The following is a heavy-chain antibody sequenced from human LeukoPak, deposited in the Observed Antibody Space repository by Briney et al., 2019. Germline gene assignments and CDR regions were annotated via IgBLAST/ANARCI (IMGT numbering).Heavy chain of an antibody. CDR2: IYYSGST. Sequence: PSETLSLTCTVSGGSISSSSYYWGWIRQPPGKGLEWIGSIYYSGSTSYTPSLKSRVTISEDTSKNQFSLKLSSVTAADTAVYYCARLYGDYTPPFDYWGQGTLVTVSS. D-gene: IGHD4-17*01. CDR1: GGSISSSSYY. CDR3: ARLYGDYTPPFDY. J-gene: IGHJ4*02. V-gene: IGHV4-39*01.